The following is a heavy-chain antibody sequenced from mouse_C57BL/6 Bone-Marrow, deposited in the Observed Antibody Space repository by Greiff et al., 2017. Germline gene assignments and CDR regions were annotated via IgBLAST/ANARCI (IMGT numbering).Heavy chain of an antibody. D-gene: IGHD1-1*01. CDR1: GYTFTSYW. Sequence: QVQLQQPGAELVKPGASVKMSCKASGYTFTSYWITWVKQRPGQGLEWIGDIYPGSGSTNYNEKFKSKATLTVDTSSSTAYMQLSSLTSEDSAVYYCARKGHYYGSSYGYWGQGTTLTGSS. CDR2: IYPGSGST. CDR3: ARKGHYYGSSYGY. J-gene: IGHJ2*01. V-gene: IGHV1-55*01.